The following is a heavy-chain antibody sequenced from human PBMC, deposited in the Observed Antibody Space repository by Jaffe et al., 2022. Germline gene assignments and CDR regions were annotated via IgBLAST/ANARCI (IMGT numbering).Heavy chain of an antibody. CDR1: GFTFSSYS. D-gene: IGHD3-10*01. V-gene: IGHV3-48*01. J-gene: IGHJ4*02. CDR2: ISSSSSTI. CDR3: ARALPLYYGSGTQPAFDY. Sequence: EVQLVESGGGLVQPGGSLRLSCAASGFTFSSYSMNWVRQAPGKGLEWVSYISSSSSTIYYADSVKGRFTISRDNAKNSLYLQMNSLRAEDTAVYYCARALPLYYGSGTQPAFDYWGQGTLVTVSS.